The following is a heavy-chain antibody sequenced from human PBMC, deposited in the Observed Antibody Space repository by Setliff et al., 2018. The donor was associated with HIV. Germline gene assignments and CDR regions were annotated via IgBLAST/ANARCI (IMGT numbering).Heavy chain of an antibody. CDR1: DYTLTSYG. V-gene: IGHV1-18*01. D-gene: IGHD6-13*01. J-gene: IGHJ4*02. CDR3: ARNWHSTSPYYFDY. CDR2: ISGYRDT. Sequence: ASVKVSCKASDYTLTSYGFTWVRQAPGQGLEWMGWISGYRDTNYAQKFQGRVTMTVDTSTSTAYMELRSLRSDDTAVYYCARNWHSTSPYYFDYWGQGTPVTVSS.